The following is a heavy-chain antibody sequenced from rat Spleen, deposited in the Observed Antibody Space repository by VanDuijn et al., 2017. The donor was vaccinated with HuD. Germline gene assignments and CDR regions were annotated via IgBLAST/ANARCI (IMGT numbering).Heavy chain of an antibody. CDR3: AREWGAGFDY. J-gene: IGHJ2*01. V-gene: IGHV2-43*01. CDR1: GFSLTSYH. D-gene: IGHD1-2*01. Sequence: QVQLKESGPGLVQPSQTLSLTCTVSGFSLTSYHISWVRQPPGKGLEWMGVIWTGGNTAYNSLLKSRLSISRDTSTSQVFLKMNSLQTEDTAIYYCAREWGAGFDYWGQGVMVTVSS. CDR2: IWTGGNT.